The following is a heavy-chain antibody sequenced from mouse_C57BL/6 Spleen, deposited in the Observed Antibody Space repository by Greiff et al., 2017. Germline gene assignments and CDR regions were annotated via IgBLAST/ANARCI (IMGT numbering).Heavy chain of an antibody. CDR2: INPGSGGT. CDR3: ARGVYDYPGY. CDR1: GYAFTNYL. D-gene: IGHD2-4*01. J-gene: IGHJ3*02. Sequence: LVESGAELVRPGTSVKVSCKASGYAFTNYLIEWVKQRPGQGLEWIGVINPGSGGTNYNEKFKGKATLTADKSSSTAYMQLSSLTSEDSAVYFCARGVYDYPGYWGQGTLVTVSA. V-gene: IGHV1-54*01.